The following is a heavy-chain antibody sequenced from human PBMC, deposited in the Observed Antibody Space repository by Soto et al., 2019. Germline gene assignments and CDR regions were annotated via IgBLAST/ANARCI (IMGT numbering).Heavy chain of an antibody. D-gene: IGHD1-7*01. CDR3: VRNKVHWDSRGNEYYYGMDV. J-gene: IGHJ6*02. V-gene: IGHV1-8*02. CDR1: GYTFTSYE. Sequence: QVQLVQSGAEVKKPGASVKVSCKASGYTFTSYEISWVRQATGQGLEWMGWMNPTSDNTDYAQKSQGRVTMTKNTSISTAYMELNSLRSEDTAMYYCVRNKVHWDSRGNEYYYGMDVWGQGTTVTVSS. CDR2: MNPTSDNT.